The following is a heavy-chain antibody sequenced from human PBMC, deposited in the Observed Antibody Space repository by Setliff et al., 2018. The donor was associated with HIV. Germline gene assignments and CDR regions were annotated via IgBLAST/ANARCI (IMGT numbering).Heavy chain of an antibody. Sequence: PGGSLRLSCAASGFRFSVYSMNWIRQAPGKGLEWISYMTSDEKTISYADSVKGRFTISRDNAGNSLYLQMNNLRAEVTALYFCARSVDGYFGYWGQGALVTVSS. D-gene: IGHD5-12*01. CDR3: ARSVDGYFGY. V-gene: IGHV3-11*04. J-gene: IGHJ4*02. CDR2: MTSDEKTI. CDR1: GFRFSVYS.